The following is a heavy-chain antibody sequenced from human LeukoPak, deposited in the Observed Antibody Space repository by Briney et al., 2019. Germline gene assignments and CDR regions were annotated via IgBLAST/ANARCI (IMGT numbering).Heavy chain of an antibody. CDR3: AKDGVIIAAAAPPFDY. D-gene: IGHD6-13*01. V-gene: IGHV3-30*02. CDR1: GFTFSSYG. Sequence: PGGSLRLSCAASGFTFSSYGMHWVRQAPGKGLEWVAFIRYDGSNKYYADSVKGRFIISRDNSKNTLYLQMNSLRAEDTAVYYCAKDGVIIAAAAPPFDYWGQGTLVTVSS. J-gene: IGHJ4*02. CDR2: IRYDGSNK.